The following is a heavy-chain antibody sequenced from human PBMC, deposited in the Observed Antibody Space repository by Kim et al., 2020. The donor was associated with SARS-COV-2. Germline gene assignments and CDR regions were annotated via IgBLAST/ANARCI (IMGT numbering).Heavy chain of an antibody. Sequence: GRSLRLSCAASGFTFSSYGMHWVRQAPGKGLEWVAVISYDGSNKYYADSVKGRFTISRDNSKNTLYLQMNSLRAEDTAVYYCANPGGTGDYWGQGTLVTVSS. V-gene: IGHV3-30*18. D-gene: IGHD3-10*01. CDR3: ANPGGTGDY. CDR2: ISYDGSNK. CDR1: GFTFSSYG. J-gene: IGHJ4*02.